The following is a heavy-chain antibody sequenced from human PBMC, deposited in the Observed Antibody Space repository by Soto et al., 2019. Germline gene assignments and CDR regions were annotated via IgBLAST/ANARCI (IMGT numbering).Heavy chain of an antibody. Sequence: EVQLLESGGGLVQPGGSLRLSCAASGFTFSSYAMSWVRQAPGKGLEWVSAISGSGGSTYYADAVKGRFTISRDNSKNTPYLHMNRLRAEDTAVYYCAKDGDYGHTHYFDYWGQGSLVTVSS. J-gene: IGHJ4*02. CDR3: AKDGDYGHTHYFDY. CDR2: ISGSGGST. V-gene: IGHV3-23*01. D-gene: IGHD4-17*01. CDR1: GFTFSSYA.